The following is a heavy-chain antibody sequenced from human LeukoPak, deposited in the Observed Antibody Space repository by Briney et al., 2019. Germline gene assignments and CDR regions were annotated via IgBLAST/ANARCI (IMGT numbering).Heavy chain of an antibody. D-gene: IGHD6-19*01. J-gene: IGHJ2*01. CDR3: ASAIAVTPWYFEL. V-gene: IGHV3-11*03. Sequence: GGSLRLSCAASGFTFSDYHTSWIRQAPGKGREWVSYIRSSGSDTNYADSVKGRFTISRDNAKYSLYLQMNSLSAEDTAVYYCASAIAVTPWYFELWGRGTLVTVSS. CDR2: IRSSGSDT. CDR1: GFTFSDYH.